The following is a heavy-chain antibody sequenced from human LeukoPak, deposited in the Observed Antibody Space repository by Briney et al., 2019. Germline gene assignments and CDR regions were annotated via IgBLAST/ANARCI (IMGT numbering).Heavy chain of an antibody. Sequence: GGSLRLSCAASRFTFSNYWMAWVRQAPGKGLEWVANIKDDGSETYYVASVKGRFTISRDNAKDSLYLQMNSLRAEDTAVYYCAREPRGYSYGLWGRGTLVTVSS. CDR1: RFTFSNYW. J-gene: IGHJ4*02. CDR2: IKDDGSET. CDR3: AREPRGYSYGL. V-gene: IGHV3-7*01. D-gene: IGHD5-18*01.